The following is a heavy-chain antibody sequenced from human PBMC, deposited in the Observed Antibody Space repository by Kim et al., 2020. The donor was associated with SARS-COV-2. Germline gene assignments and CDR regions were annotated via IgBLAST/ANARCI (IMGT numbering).Heavy chain of an antibody. CDR2: IYYSGST. V-gene: IGHV4-39*01. J-gene: IGHJ5*02. Sequence: SETLSLTCTVSGGSISSSSYYWGWIRQPPGKGLEWIGSIYYSGSTYYNPSLKSRVTISVDTSKNQFSLKLSSVTAADTAVYYCATYYDILTGYYNGTGWFAPWGQGTLVTVSS. D-gene: IGHD3-9*01. CDR1: GGSISSSSYY. CDR3: ATYYDILTGYYNGTGWFAP.